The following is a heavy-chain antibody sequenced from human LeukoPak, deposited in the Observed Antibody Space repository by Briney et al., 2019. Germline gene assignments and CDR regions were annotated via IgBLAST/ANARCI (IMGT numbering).Heavy chain of an antibody. D-gene: IGHD2-2*01. CDR2: ISSNGGST. Sequence: GGSLRLSCAASGFTFSSYAMHWVRQAPGKGLEYVSAISSNGGSTNYANSVKGRFTISRDNSKNTLYLQMGSLRAEDMAVYYCARVGVPAAIVYYFDYWGQGTLVTVSS. J-gene: IGHJ4*02. V-gene: IGHV3-64*01. CDR1: GFTFSSYA. CDR3: ARVGVPAAIVYYFDY.